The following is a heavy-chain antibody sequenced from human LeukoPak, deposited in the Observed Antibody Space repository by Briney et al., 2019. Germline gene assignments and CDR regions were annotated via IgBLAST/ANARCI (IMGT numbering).Heavy chain of an antibody. V-gene: IGHV3-23*01. D-gene: IGHD3-10*01. J-gene: IGHJ4*02. Sequence: GGSLRLSCAASGFRFSNYAMSWVRQAPGKGLEWVSGIGGSGSSTYYADSVKGRFTISRDNYKNTLYLQMSSLRAEDTAVYYCAKLWFGELGAVYFDYWGQGTLVTVSS. CDR2: IGGSGSST. CDR3: AKLWFGELGAVYFDY. CDR1: GFRFSNYA.